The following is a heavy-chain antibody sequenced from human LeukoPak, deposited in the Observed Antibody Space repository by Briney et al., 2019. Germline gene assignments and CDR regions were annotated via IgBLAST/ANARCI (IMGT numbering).Heavy chain of an antibody. D-gene: IGHD6-19*01. J-gene: IGHJ3*02. CDR1: GYSFTSYW. CDR3: ARPRVAGLDAFDI. V-gene: IGHV5-51*01. Sequence: GESLKISCKGSGYSFTSYWMGWVSQMPGKGLEWMGIIYPGDSDTRYSPSFQGQVTISADKSISTAYLQWSSLKASDTAMYYCARPRVAGLDAFDIWGQGTMVTVSS. CDR2: IYPGDSDT.